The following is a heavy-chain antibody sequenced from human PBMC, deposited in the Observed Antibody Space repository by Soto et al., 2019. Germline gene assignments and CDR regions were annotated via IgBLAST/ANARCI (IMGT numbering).Heavy chain of an antibody. V-gene: IGHV5-51*01. D-gene: IGHD3-10*01. J-gene: IGHJ6*02. Sequence: GDSLKISCKGSGYSFTSYWIGWVRQMPGKGLEWMGIIYPGDSDTRYSPSFQGQVTISADKSISTAYLQWSSLKASDNAMYYCWRLNMVLIVLTHLGYYVMAVSAQRTTVTVS. CDR1: GYSFTSYW. CDR3: WRLNMVLIVLTHLGYYVMAV. CDR2: IYPGDSDT.